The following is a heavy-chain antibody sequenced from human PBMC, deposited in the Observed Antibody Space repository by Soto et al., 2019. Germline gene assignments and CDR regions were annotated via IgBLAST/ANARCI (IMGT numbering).Heavy chain of an antibody. CDR2: ISNGGDT. CDR1: GLIVSSTY. V-gene: IGHV3-66*01. Sequence: EVHLVESGGGLVQPGGSLRLSCAASGLIVSSTYMSWVRQAPGKGLEWVSVISNGGDTHYADSVKGRFSLSRDISNNTLHLHMSSLRVEDTAVYYCAREPRYCSGGSCSITGDAFDIWGQGTMVTVSS. D-gene: IGHD2-15*01. J-gene: IGHJ3*02. CDR3: AREPRYCSGGSCSITGDAFDI.